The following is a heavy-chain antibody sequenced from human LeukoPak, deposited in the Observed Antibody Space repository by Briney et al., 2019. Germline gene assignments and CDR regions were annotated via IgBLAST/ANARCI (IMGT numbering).Heavy chain of an antibody. CDR1: GRFISRRDYY. CDR2: IHYSGST. Sequence: PSETLSLICTVSGRFISRRDYYGGIIRQSPGKGLEWLGSIHYSGSTDYNPSLKSRLSISADMSKNQFSLRLNSVTAADTAVYYCAKPGATAVGYFEYWGQGALVTVSS. CDR3: AKPGATAVGYFEY. J-gene: IGHJ4*02. D-gene: IGHD2-21*02. V-gene: IGHV4-39*01.